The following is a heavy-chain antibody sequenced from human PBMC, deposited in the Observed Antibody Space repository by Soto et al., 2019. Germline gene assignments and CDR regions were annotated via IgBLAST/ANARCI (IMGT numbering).Heavy chain of an antibody. CDR3: ARERTAPRYYYYGMDV. V-gene: IGHV1-69*13. J-gene: IGHJ6*02. CDR1: GGTFSSYA. CDR2: IIPIFGTA. Sequence: GASVKVSCKASGGTFSSYAISWVRQAPGQGLEWMGGIIPIFGTANYAQKFQGRVTITADESTSTAYMELSSLRSEDTAVYYCARERTAPRYYYYGMDVWGQGTTVTVS.